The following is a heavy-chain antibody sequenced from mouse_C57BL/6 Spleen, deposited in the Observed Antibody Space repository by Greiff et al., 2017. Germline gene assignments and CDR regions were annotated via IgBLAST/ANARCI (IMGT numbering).Heavy chain of an antibody. CDR3: ARPGGDAMDY. CDR2: IYPGDGDT. V-gene: IGHV1-82*01. CDR1: GYAFSSSW. J-gene: IGHJ3*01. Sequence: VQLQQSGPELVKPGASVKISCKASGYAFSSSWMNWVKQRPGKGLEWIGRIYPGDGDTNYNGKFKGKATLTADKSSSTAYMQLSSLTSEDSAVYFCARPGGDAMDYWGQGTLVTVSA. D-gene: IGHD1-1*02.